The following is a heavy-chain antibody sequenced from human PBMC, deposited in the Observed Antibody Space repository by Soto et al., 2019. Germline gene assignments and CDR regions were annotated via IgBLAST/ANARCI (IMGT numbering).Heavy chain of an antibody. CDR1: GFSLTTGGLG. Sequence: SGPTLVNPTQTLTLTCSFSGFSLTTGGLGVTWIRQPPGKAPEWLALVYWNGDKRYSPSLRNRLTITKDTSRNQVVLTMTNMDPVDTATYYCGHRSSSFDFWGNDYWGQGIQVTVSS. D-gene: IGHD3-3*01. J-gene: IGHJ4*02. CDR2: VYWNGDK. CDR3: GHRSSSFDFWGNDY. V-gene: IGHV2-5*01.